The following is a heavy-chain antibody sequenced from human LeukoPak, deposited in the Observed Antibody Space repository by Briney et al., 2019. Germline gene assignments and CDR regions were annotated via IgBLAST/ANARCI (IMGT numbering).Heavy chain of an antibody. V-gene: IGHV3-21*01. J-gene: IGHJ4*02. CDR3: ARVLYGSGSYDLDD. D-gene: IGHD3-10*01. Sequence: PGGSLRLSCAASGFTFSSYSMNWVRQAPGKGLEWVSSISSSSSYIYYADSVKGRFTISRDNAKNSLYLQMNSLRAEDTAVYYCARVLYGSGSYDLDDRGQGTLFTVSS. CDR1: GFTFSSYS. CDR2: ISSSSSYI.